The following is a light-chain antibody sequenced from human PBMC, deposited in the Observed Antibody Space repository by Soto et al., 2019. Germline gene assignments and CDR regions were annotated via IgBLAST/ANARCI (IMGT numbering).Light chain of an antibody. V-gene: IGKV3-15*01. CDR1: QSVNSN. J-gene: IGKJ5*01. Sequence: EIVMTQSPSFLSVSPGESATISCRASQSVNSNYLDWYQQHPGQPPRLLIYGISTRETGIPARFSGSGSGTEFSLTISSLQSEDFAVYYCQQYSRSLITFGQGTRLEI. CDR2: GIS. CDR3: QQYSRSLIT.